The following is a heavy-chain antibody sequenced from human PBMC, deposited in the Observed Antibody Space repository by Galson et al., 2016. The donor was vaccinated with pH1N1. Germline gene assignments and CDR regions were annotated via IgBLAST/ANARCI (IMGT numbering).Heavy chain of an antibody. CDR2: ITKRPEGYTT. Sequence: LRLSCAASGFTLGDVYMDWVRQAPGKGLEWVGRITKRPEGYTTQDAASVRGRFIISREDSKDLLYLQMNSLTTEDTAVYYCTRENHHKFDYWGQGTLVTVSS. CDR3: TRENHHKFDY. V-gene: IGHV3-72*01. J-gene: IGHJ4*02. CDR1: GFTLGDVY.